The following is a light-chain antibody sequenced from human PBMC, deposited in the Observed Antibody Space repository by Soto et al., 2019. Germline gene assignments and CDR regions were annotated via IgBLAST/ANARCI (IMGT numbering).Light chain of an antibody. J-gene: IGKJ1*01. CDR1: QSLNSW. V-gene: IGKV1-5*03. Sequence: DIQMTQSPSTLSASVGDRVTITCRASQSLNSWLAWYQHKPGKAPKLLIHKASILASGVPSRFSGSDSGAEFTLTISNLQPDDFATYYCQHYIGYSGMFGQGTKVDIK. CDR2: KAS. CDR3: QHYIGYSGM.